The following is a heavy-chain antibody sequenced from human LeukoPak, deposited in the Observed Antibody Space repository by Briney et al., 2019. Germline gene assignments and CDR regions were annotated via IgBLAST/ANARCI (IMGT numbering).Heavy chain of an antibody. V-gene: IGHV1-2*02. J-gene: IGHJ4*02. Sequence: ASVKVSCKASGYTFTVYYMHWVRQAPGHGLEWMGWINPNSGGANYAQKFQGRVTMTRDTSISTAYMELSRLRSDDTAVYYCAPTCSGGSCYQYYFDYWGQGTLVTVSS. CDR2: INPNSGGA. CDR3: APTCSGGSCYQYYFDY. D-gene: IGHD2-15*01. CDR1: GYTFTVYY.